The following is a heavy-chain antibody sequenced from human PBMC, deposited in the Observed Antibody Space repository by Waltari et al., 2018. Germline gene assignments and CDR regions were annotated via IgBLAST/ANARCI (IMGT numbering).Heavy chain of an antibody. D-gene: IGHD3-3*01. CDR2: ISYSGDT. CDR3: ARATVFGVVTDTFDI. V-gene: IGHV4-59*01. CDR1: GASIRGYH. Sequence: VQLQESGPGLVKPSETLSLTCAVSGASIRGYHWTWIRQPPGGGLESIGHISYSGDTAYGPSLRSRVTISVDTSKNHFSLKLTSVTAADTAVYYCARATVFGVVTDTFDIWSQGTMVTVSS. J-gene: IGHJ3*02.